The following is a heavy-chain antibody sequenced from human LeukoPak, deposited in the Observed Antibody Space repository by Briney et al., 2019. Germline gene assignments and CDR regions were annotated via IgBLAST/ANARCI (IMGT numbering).Heavy chain of an antibody. J-gene: IGHJ4*02. CDR3: ARDTFYDSSGHPKPY. CDR2: ISAYNGNT. Sequence: GASVKVSCKASGGTFSSYAISWVRQAPGQGLEWMGWISAYNGNTNYAQKLQGRVTMTTDTSTSTAYMELRSLRSDDTAVYYCARDTFYDSSGHPKPYWGQGTLVTVSS. V-gene: IGHV1-18*01. CDR1: GGTFSSYA. D-gene: IGHD3-22*01.